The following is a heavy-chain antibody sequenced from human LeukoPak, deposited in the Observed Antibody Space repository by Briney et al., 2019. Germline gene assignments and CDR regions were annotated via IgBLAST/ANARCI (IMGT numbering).Heavy chain of an antibody. V-gene: IGHV3-23*01. Sequence: PGGSLRLSCAASGFTFSSYAINWVRQAPGKGLEWVSSISASGGSTYYADSVKGRFTISRDNSKNTLYLQMTSLRDEDTAVYYCASLGREGYWGQGTLVTVSS. CDR2: ISASGGST. D-gene: IGHD1-26*01. CDR3: ASLGREGY. CDR1: GFTFSSYA. J-gene: IGHJ4*02.